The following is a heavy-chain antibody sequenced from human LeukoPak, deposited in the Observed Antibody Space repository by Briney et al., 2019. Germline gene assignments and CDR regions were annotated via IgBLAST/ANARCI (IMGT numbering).Heavy chain of an antibody. V-gene: IGHV3-53*01. D-gene: IGHD7-27*01. J-gene: IGHJ4*02. CDR2: IYSGGST. Sequence: GRSLRLSCAASGFTFSSYGMHWVRQAPGKGLEWISVIYSGGSTYYADSVKGRFTISRDNSKNTLYLQMNSLRAEDTAVYYCLGTTDYWGQGTLVTVSS. CDR3: LGTTDY. CDR1: GFTFSSYG.